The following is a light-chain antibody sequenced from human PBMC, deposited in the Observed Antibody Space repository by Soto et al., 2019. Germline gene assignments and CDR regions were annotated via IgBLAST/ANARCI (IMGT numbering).Light chain of an antibody. CDR1: QGISSY. CDR2: TAS. J-gene: IGKJ2*01. Sequence: DIQLTQSPSFLSASVGDRVTITCRASQGISSYLAWYQQEPGKAPSLLIYTASTLQRGVPSRFSGSGSGTEFTLTISSLQPEYFATNSCQQLNGYPYTFGQGTKLETK. V-gene: IGKV1-9*01. CDR3: QQLNGYPYT.